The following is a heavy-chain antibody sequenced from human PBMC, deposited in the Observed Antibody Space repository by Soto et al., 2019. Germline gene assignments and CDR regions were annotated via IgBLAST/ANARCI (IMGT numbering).Heavy chain of an antibody. J-gene: IGHJ4*02. Sequence: QVQLVQSGAEVKKPGASVKVSCKASGYTSTSYYMHWVRQAPGQGLEWMGIINPSGGSTSYAQKFQGRVTMTRDTSTSTVYMELSSLRSEDTAVYYCATLRVRGSCDYWGQGTLVTVSS. V-gene: IGHV1-46*03. D-gene: IGHD3-10*01. CDR2: INPSGGST. CDR1: GYTSTSYY. CDR3: ATLRVRGSCDY.